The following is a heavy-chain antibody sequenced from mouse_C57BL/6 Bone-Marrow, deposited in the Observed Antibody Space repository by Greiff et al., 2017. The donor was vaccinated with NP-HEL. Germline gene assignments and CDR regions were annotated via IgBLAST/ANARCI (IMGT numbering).Heavy chain of an antibody. CDR1: GYTFTSYW. CDR3: ARYYAYFDY. D-gene: IGHD1-1*01. Sequence: QVQLKQPGAELVKPGASVKLSCKASGYTFTSYWMHWVKQRPGQGLEWIGMIHPNSGSTNYNEKFKSKAKLTVDKSSSTAYMQLSSLTSEDSAVYYCARYYAYFDYWGQGTTLTVSS. J-gene: IGHJ2*01. V-gene: IGHV1-64*01. CDR2: IHPNSGST.